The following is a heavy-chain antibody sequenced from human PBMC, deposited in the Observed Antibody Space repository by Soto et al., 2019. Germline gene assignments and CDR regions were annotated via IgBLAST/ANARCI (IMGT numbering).Heavy chain of an antibody. V-gene: IGHV4-59*13. J-gene: IGHJ4*02. D-gene: IGHD6-19*01. CDR1: GGSINNYY. CDR2: IYYSGST. CDR3: ARVGASAWFFDY. Sequence: SETLSLTCRVSGGSINNYYWSWIRQPPGKGLEWIGYIYYSGSTKYNPSLNSRVTMSVDTSRNQFSLKLTSVTPADTAVYYCARVGASAWFFDYWGQGALVTVSS.